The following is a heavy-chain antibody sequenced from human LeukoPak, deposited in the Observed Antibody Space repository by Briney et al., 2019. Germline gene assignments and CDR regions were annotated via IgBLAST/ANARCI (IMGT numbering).Heavy chain of an antibody. Sequence: ASVKVSCKASGYTFTSYAMNWVRQAPGQGLEWMGWINTNTGNPTYAQGFTGRFVFSLDTSVSTAYLQISSLQAEDTAVYYCARSTAPVLLWFGESNLYYFDYWGQGTLVTVSS. CDR3: ARSTAPVLLWFGESNLYYFDY. D-gene: IGHD3-10*01. J-gene: IGHJ4*02. V-gene: IGHV7-4-1*02. CDR2: INTNTGNP. CDR1: GYTFTSYA.